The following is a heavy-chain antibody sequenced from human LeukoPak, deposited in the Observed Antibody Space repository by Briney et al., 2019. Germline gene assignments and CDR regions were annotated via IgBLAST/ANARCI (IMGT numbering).Heavy chain of an antibody. Sequence: GGSLRLSCAASGLTFSSYEMNWVRQAPGKGLEWVSYISSSGSTIYYADSVKGRFTISRDNAKNSLYLQMNSLRAEGTAVYYCARVDVGATSDYWGQGTLVTVSS. CDR1: GLTFSSYE. J-gene: IGHJ4*02. D-gene: IGHD1-26*01. CDR2: ISSSGSTI. V-gene: IGHV3-48*03. CDR3: ARVDVGATSDY.